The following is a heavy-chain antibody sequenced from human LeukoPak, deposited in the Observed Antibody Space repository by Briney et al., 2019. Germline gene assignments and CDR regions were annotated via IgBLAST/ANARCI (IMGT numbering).Heavy chain of an antibody. CDR2: IKQDGSEK. V-gene: IGHV3-7*01. D-gene: IGHD1-14*01. CDR1: GSTFSSYA. Sequence: GGYLRLSCAASGSTFSSYAMSWVRQAPGKGLEWVANIKQDGSEKYYVDSVKGRFTISRDNAKNSLYLQMNSLRAEDTAVYYCAKDRWNHDYFDYWGQGTLVTVSS. CDR3: AKDRWNHDYFDY. J-gene: IGHJ4*02.